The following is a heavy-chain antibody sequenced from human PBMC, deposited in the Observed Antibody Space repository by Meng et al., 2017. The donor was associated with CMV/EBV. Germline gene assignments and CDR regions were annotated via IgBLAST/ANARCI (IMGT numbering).Heavy chain of an antibody. Sequence: LRLSCAISGDSVSSNSATWSWIRQSPSRGLEWLGRTYYRSKWYIDYAVSVKSRIDINPDTSKNQFSLQLNAVTPEGTAVYYCARVRCSTTSCYYEYYYGMDVWGQGTTVTVSS. D-gene: IGHD2-2*01. V-gene: IGHV6-1*01. J-gene: IGHJ6*02. CDR3: ARVRCSTTSCYYEYYYGMDV. CDR1: GDSVSSNSAT. CDR2: TYYRSKWYI.